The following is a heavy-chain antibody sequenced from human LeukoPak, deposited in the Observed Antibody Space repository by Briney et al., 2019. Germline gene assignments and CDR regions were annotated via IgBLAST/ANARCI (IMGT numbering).Heavy chain of an antibody. D-gene: IGHD4-17*01. CDR1: GFTFSSYE. CDR3: ARETTTFDT. Sequence: PGGSLRLSCAASGFTFSSYEMNWVRQAPGKGLEWVSYISSSSSTIQYADSVRGRFTISRDNAKNSLYLQMDSLRAEDTAVYYCARETTTFDTWGQGALVAVSS. V-gene: IGHV3-48*03. CDR2: ISSSSSTI. J-gene: IGHJ4*02.